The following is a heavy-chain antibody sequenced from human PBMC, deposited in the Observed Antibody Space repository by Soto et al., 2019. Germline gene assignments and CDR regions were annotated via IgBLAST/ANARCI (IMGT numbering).Heavy chain of an antibody. CDR2: IYYSGST. D-gene: IGHD4-17*01. CDR1: GGSISSGDYY. J-gene: IGHJ6*02. V-gene: IGHV4-30-4*01. CDR3: ARGQLDYGDPWDYYYGMDV. Sequence: QVQLQESGPGLVKPSQTLSLTCTVSGGSISSGDYYWSWIRQPPGKGLEWIGYIYYSGSTYYNPSLKSRVTISVDTSKTQFSLKLSSVTAADTAVYYCARGQLDYGDPWDYYYGMDVWGQGTTVTVSS.